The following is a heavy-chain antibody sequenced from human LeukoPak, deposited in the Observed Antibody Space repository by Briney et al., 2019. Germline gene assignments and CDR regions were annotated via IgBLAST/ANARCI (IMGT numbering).Heavy chain of an antibody. CDR1: GFSFNSDW. Sequence: GGSLRLSCAASGFSFNSDWMSWVRQAPGKGLEWVANIKQDGSEKYYVDSVKGRFTISRDNAKSALYLQMNSLRAEDTALYYCARGTWNFDLWGRGTLLSVSS. CDR3: ARGTWNFDL. J-gene: IGHJ2*01. CDR2: IKQDGSEK. V-gene: IGHV3-7*04.